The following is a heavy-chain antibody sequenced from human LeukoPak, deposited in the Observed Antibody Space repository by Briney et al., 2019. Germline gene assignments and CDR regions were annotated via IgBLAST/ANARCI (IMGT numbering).Heavy chain of an antibody. J-gene: IGHJ4*02. CDR1: GGSISGYY. CDR2: TYTSGSS. D-gene: IGHD3-22*01. V-gene: IGHV4-4*07. Sequence: SETLSLTCTVSGGSISGYYWSWIRQPAGKGLEWIGRTYTSGSSNYNPSLKSRVTLSVDTSKNQCSLRLSSVTAADTAVYYCARDPSLFSGYFDYWGQGALVTVSS. CDR3: ARDPSLFSGYFDY.